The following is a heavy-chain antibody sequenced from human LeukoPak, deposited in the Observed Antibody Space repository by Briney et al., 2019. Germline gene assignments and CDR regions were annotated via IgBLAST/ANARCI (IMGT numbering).Heavy chain of an antibody. CDR2: IYHSEST. D-gene: IGHD6-6*01. CDR1: GYSISSGYY. Sequence: SGTLALTCAVPGYSISSGYYWGWIRQPPGKGLEWIGSIYHSESTYYNPSLKSRVTISVDTSKNQFSLKLSSVTAADTAVHYCARHHGYSSSSHYFDYWGQGTLVTVSS. CDR3: ARHHGYSSSSHYFDY. V-gene: IGHV4-38-2*01. J-gene: IGHJ4*02.